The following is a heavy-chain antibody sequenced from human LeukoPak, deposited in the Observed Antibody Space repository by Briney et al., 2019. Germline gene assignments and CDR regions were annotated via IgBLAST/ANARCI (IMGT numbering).Heavy chain of an antibody. Sequence: GGSLRLSCAASGFTFSSYSMNWVRQAPGKGLEWVSSISSSSYIYYADSVKGRFTISRDNAKNSLYLQMNSLRAEDTAVYYCARAYSSGWYVGYYFDYWGQGTLVTVSS. CDR2: ISSSSYI. V-gene: IGHV3-21*01. CDR3: ARAYSSGWYVGYYFDY. J-gene: IGHJ4*02. D-gene: IGHD6-19*01. CDR1: GFTFSSYS.